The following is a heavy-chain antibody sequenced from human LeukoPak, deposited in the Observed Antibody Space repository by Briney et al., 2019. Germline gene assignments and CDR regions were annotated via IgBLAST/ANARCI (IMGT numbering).Heavy chain of an antibody. D-gene: IGHD4-17*01. CDR2: FDPEDGET. CDR1: GYTLTELS. Sequence: ASVKVFCKVSGYTLTELSMHWVRQAPGKGLEWMGGFDPEDGETIYAQKFQGRVTMTEDTSTDTAYMELSSLRSEDTAVYYCATDLSVGDYLWFDPWGQGTLVTVSS. J-gene: IGHJ5*02. CDR3: ATDLSVGDYLWFDP. V-gene: IGHV1-24*01.